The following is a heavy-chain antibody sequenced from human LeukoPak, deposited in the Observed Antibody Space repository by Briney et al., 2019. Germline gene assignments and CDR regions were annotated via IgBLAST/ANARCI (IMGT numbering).Heavy chain of an antibody. CDR3: ARTNYDILTDRAFDI. Sequence: GGSLRLSCAASGFTFSSYSMNWVRQAPGKGLEWVSSISSSSSYIYYADSVKGRFTISRDNAKNSLYLQMNSLRAEDTAVYYCARTNYDILTDRAFDIWGQGTMVTVSS. D-gene: IGHD3-9*01. CDR2: ISSSSSYI. V-gene: IGHV3-21*04. CDR1: GFTFSSYS. J-gene: IGHJ3*02.